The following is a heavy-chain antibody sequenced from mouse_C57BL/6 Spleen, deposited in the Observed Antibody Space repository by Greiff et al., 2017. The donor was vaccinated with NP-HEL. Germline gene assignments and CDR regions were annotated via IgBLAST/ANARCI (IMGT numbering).Heavy chain of an antibody. J-gene: IGHJ3*01. Sequence: QVHVKQSGAELVKPGASVKLSCKASGYTFTEYTIHWVKQRSGQGLEWIGWFYPGSGSIKYNEKFKDKATLTADKSSSTVYMELSRLTSEDSAVYFGARHEEGTGTFAYWGQGTLVTVSA. CDR2: FYPGSGSI. CDR3: ARHEEGTGTFAY. D-gene: IGHD4-1*01. V-gene: IGHV1-62-2*01. CDR1: GYTFTEYT.